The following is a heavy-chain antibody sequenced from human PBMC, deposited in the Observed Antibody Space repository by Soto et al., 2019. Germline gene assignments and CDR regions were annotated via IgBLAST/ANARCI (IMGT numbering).Heavy chain of an antibody. CDR2: IDPSDSYT. Sequence: PGESLKISCKGSGYSFTSYWISWVRQMPGKGLEWMGRIDPSDSYTNYSPSFQGHVTISADKSISTAYLQWSSLKASDTAMYYCARTLKANVILTRYAKDYYCDYWGRGTLVTVSS. D-gene: IGHD3-9*01. CDR1: GYSFTSYW. J-gene: IGHJ4*02. V-gene: IGHV5-10-1*01. CDR3: ARTLKANVILTRYAKDYYCDY.